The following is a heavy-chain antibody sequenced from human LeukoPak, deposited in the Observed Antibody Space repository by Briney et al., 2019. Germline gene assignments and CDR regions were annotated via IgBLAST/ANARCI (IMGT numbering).Heavy chain of an antibody. D-gene: IGHD3-3*01. V-gene: IGHV7-4-1*04. CDR2: INTNTGNP. J-gene: IGHJ4*02. Sequence: GASVKVSCKTSGYSFTNYAIHWVRQAPGQGLEWMGWINTNTGNPSYALDFTGRLVLSLDTSVSMADLHLGSLKAEDTAVYYCARIGYNTLDYWGQGTLVTVSS. CDR1: GYSFTNYA. CDR3: ARIGYNTLDY.